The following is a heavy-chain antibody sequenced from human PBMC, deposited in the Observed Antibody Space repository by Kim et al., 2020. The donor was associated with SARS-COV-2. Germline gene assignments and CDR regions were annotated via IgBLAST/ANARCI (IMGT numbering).Heavy chain of an antibody. J-gene: IGHJ4*02. CDR3: ASLIAVAGNPYY. CDR2: IIPIFGTA. V-gene: IGHV1-69*13. CDR1: GGTFSSYA. Sequence: SVKVSCKASGGTFSSYAISWVRQAPGQGLEWMGGIIPIFGTANYAQKFQGRVTITADESTSTAYMELSSLRSEDTAVYYCASLIAVAGNPYYWGQGTLVTVSS. D-gene: IGHD6-19*01.